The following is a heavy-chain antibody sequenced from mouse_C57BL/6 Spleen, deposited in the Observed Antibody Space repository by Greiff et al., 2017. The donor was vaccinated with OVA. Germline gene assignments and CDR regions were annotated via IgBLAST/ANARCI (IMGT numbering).Heavy chain of an antibody. Sequence: VQRVESGAELVRPGTSVKVSCKAPGYAFTNYLIEWVKQRPGQGLEWIGVINPGSGGTNYNEKFKGKATLTADKSSSTAYMQLSSLTSEDSAVYFCARSGVGLFAYWGQGTLVTVSA. CDR1: GYAFTNYL. V-gene: IGHV1-54*01. CDR2: INPGSGGT. D-gene: IGHD4-1*01. J-gene: IGHJ3*01. CDR3: ARSGVGLFAY.